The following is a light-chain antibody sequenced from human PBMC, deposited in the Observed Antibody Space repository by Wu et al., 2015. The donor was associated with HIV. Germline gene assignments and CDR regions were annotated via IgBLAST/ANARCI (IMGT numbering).Light chain of an antibody. CDR2: AAS. CDR1: QGISNS. V-gene: IGKV1-NL1*01. Sequence: DIQMTQSPSSLSASVGDRVTITCRASQGISNSLAWYQQKPGKVPKLLLYAASTLESGVPSRFSGSGSGTDYTLTISSLQPEDFATYYCQEYNIYWTFGQGTKVEIK. J-gene: IGKJ1*01. CDR3: QEYNIYWT.